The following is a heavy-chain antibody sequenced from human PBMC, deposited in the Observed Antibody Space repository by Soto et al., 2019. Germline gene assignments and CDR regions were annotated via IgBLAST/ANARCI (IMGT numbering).Heavy chain of an antibody. Sequence: GASVKVSCKASGYSFTNNDVSWVRQATGQGLEWMGWMNPGSGDTGYAQKFQGRVTMTSDISIATAYMELNSLRSEDTATYYCAKTKVPAASPFQSWGQGTLVTVSS. J-gene: IGHJ1*01. CDR1: GYSFTNND. CDR3: AKTKVPAASPFQS. D-gene: IGHD1-1*01. CDR2: MNPGSGDT. V-gene: IGHV1-8*01.